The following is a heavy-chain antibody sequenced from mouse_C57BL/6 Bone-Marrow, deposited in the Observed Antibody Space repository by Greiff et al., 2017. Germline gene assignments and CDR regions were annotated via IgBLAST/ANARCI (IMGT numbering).Heavy chain of an antibody. CDR2: IRNKANNHAT. Sequence: EVKLVESGGGLVQPGGSMKLSCAASGFTFSDAWMDWVRQSPEKGLEWVAEIRNKANNHATYYAESVKGRFTISRDDSKSSVYLQMNSLRAEDTGIYYCTGYYGSIFYWYFDVWGTGTTVTVSS. CDR1: GFTFSDAW. V-gene: IGHV6-6*01. CDR3: TGYYGSIFYWYFDV. J-gene: IGHJ1*03. D-gene: IGHD1-1*01.